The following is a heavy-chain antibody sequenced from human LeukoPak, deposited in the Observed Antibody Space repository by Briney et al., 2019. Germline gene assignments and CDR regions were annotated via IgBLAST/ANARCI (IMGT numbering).Heavy chain of an antibody. CDR2: ISGSGGST. V-gene: IGHV3-23*01. J-gene: IGHJ4*02. CDR1: GFTFDDYG. Sequence: GGSLRLSCAASGFTFDDYGMSWVRQAPGKGLEWVSAISGSGGSTYYADSVKGRFTISRDNSKNTLYLQMNSLRAEDTAVYYCAKQDAYGGKTRAGFDYWGQGTLVTVSS. D-gene: IGHD4-23*01. CDR3: AKQDAYGGKTRAGFDY.